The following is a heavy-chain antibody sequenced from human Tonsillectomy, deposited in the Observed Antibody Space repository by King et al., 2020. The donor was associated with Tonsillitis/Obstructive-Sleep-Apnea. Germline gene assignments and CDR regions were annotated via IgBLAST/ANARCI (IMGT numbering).Heavy chain of an antibody. CDR3: ARDPNYDFLSGYSHLYNWFDP. Sequence: VQLVESGGGLVQPGGSLRLSCAASGFTFSSYWMHWVRQAPGKGLVWVSRINSDGSSTSYADSVKGRFTISRDNAKNTLYLQMNSLRAEDTAVYYCARDPNYDFLSGYSHLYNWFDPWGQGTLVTVSS. D-gene: IGHD3-3*01. CDR2: INSDGSST. CDR1: GFTFSSYW. V-gene: IGHV3-74*01. J-gene: IGHJ5*02.